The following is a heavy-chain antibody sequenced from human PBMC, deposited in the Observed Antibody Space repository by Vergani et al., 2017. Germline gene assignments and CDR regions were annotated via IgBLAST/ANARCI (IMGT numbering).Heavy chain of an antibody. Sequence: QVQLQESGPGLVKPSQTLSLTCTVSGGSISSGGYYWSWIRQHPGKGLEWIGYIYYSGSTYYNPSLKSRVTIAVDTSKNQFSLKLSSVTAADTAVYYCARARGYYGSAIDYWGQGTLVTVSS. D-gene: IGHD3-10*01. CDR1: GGSISSGGYY. CDR2: IYYSGST. CDR3: ARARGYYGSAIDY. V-gene: IGHV4-31*03. J-gene: IGHJ4*02.